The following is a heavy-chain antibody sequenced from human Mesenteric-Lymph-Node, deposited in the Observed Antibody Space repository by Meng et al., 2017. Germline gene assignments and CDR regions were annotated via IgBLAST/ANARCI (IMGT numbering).Heavy chain of an antibody. J-gene: IGHJ4*02. Sequence: VRVVQSGAEVKKPGASVKVSCKASGYTFTSYGISWVRQAPGQGLEWMGWISAYNGNTNYAQKLQGRVTMTTDTSTSTAYMELRSLRSDDTAVYYCARDLYCSGGSCYSFLDYWGQGTLVTVSS. CDR2: ISAYNGNT. CDR1: GYTFTSYG. D-gene: IGHD2-15*01. V-gene: IGHV1-18*01. CDR3: ARDLYCSGGSCYSFLDY.